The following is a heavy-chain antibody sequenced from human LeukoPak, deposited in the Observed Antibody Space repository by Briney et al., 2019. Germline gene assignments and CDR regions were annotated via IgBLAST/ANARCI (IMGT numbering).Heavy chain of an antibody. CDR2: IIASGGTT. V-gene: IGHV3-23*01. CDR1: GFTFTNYG. J-gene: IGHJ3*02. CDR3: ARDLNWGAFDI. D-gene: IGHD7-27*01. Sequence: GGSLRPSCAASGFTFTNYGMNWVRQAPGKGLEWVSGIIASGGTTYTADSVKGRFTISRDNSKNTLYLQMNSLRAEDTAVYYCARDLNWGAFDIRGQGTMVSVSS.